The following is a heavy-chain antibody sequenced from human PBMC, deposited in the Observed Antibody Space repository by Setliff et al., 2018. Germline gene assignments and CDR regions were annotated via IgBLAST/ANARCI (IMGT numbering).Heavy chain of an antibody. D-gene: IGHD6-19*01. J-gene: IGHJ3*02. Sequence: GASVKVSCKASGYTFSNYGVTWVRQAPGQGLEWMGWVTVYNGDTNYAQKFRGRVTMTTDISTSTVYMELRTLRSDDTAVYYCARRPIALAGYRKGAFDIWGQGTMVTVSS. CDR3: ARRPIALAGYRKGAFDI. CDR1: GYTFSNYG. V-gene: IGHV1-18*01. CDR2: VTVYNGDT.